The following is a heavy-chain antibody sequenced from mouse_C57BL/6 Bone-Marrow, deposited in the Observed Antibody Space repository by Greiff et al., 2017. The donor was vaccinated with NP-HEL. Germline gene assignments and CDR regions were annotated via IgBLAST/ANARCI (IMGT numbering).Heavy chain of an antibody. CDR1: GYSFTGYF. V-gene: IGHV1-20*01. CDR3: ARLGYYPYWYFDV. Sequence: DVKLVESGPELVKPGDSVKISCKASGYSFTGYFMNWVMQSHGKSLEWIGRINPYNGDTFYNQKFKGKATLTVDKSSSTAHMELRSLTSEDSAVYYCARLGYYPYWYFDVWGTGTTVTVSS. J-gene: IGHJ1*03. D-gene: IGHD2-3*01. CDR2: INPYNGDT.